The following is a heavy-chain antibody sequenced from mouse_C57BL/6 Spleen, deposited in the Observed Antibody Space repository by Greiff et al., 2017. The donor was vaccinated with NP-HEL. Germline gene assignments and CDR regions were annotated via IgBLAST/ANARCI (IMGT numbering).Heavy chain of an antibody. CDR3: AREPFAY. Sequence: EVQRVESGGGLVKPGGSLKLSCAASGFTFSSYAMSWVRQTPEKRLEWVATISDGGSYTYYPDNVKGRFTISRDNAKNNLYLQMSHLKSEDTAMYYCAREPFAYWGQGTLVTVSA. CDR2: ISDGGSYT. CDR1: GFTFSSYA. J-gene: IGHJ3*01. V-gene: IGHV5-4*01.